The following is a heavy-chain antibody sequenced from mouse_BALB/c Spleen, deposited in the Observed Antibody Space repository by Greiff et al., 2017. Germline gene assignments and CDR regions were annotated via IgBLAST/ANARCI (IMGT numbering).Heavy chain of an antibody. CDR3: ARAPAMDY. V-gene: IGHV1-20*02. J-gene: IGHJ4*01. Sequence: EVQLQQSGPGLVKPGASVKISCKASGYSFTGYFMNWVMQSHGKSLEWIGRINPYNGDTFYNQKFKGKATLTVDKSSSTAQMELRRLASEDTAVYYCARAPAMDYWGQGTSVTVSS. CDR1: GYSFTGYF. CDR2: INPYNGDT.